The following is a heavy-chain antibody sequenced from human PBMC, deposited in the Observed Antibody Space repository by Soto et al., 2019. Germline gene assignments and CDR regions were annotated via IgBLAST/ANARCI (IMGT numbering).Heavy chain of an antibody. CDR2: ISYDGSNK. CDR1: GFTFSSYG. Sequence: VGSLRLSCAASGFTFSSYGMHWVRQAPGKGLEWVAVISYDGSNKYYADSVKGRFTISRDNSKNTLYLQMNSLRAEDTAVYYCAKEITIFGVVTNLDYWGQGTLVTVSS. J-gene: IGHJ4*02. V-gene: IGHV3-30*18. D-gene: IGHD3-3*01. CDR3: AKEITIFGVVTNLDY.